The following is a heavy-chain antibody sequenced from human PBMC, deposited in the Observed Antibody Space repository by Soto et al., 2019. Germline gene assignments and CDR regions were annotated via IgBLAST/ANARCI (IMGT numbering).Heavy chain of an antibody. CDR1: GFNFRSVG. CDR2: ISASGTFI. Sequence: GASLRLSCSASGFNFRSVGMTWVRQAPGKVPEWVSSISASGTFINYADSLKGRFTISRDNPNNSLYLQMNSLRAEDTAVFYCAREVPDPTAGVPWLVPWGQGALVNVSS. D-gene: IGHD1-1*01. V-gene: IGHV3-21*01. CDR3: AREVPDPTAGVPWLVP. J-gene: IGHJ5*01.